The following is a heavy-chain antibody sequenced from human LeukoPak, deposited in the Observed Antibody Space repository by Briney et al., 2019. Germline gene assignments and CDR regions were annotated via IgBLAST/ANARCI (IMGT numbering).Heavy chain of an antibody. CDR3: ARHPYSGSYGGNNWFDP. J-gene: IGHJ5*02. V-gene: IGHV4-4*09. CDR1: GGSISGDY. CDR2: IHTSGSS. Sequence: SETLSLTCTVPGGSISGDYWSWIRQPPGKGLEWIGYIHTSGSSNYNPSLKSRVTISVDTSNNHFSLKLSSVTAADTAVYYCARHPYSGSYGGNNWFDPWGQGTLVTVSS. D-gene: IGHD1-26*01.